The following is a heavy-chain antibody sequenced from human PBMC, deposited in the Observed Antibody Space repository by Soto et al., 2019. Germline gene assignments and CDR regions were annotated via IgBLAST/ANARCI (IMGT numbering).Heavy chain of an antibody. Sequence: GGSLRLSCAASGFIFENFGMSWVRQAPGKGLEWISSISGSGFKKYYADSVKGRFTISRDNSKSTVYLELNNLSAEDTAVYHCEKNQGVELVTLDTVDWFDPWGQGSVVTVSS. V-gene: IGHV3-23*01. J-gene: IGHJ5*02. CDR2: ISGSGFKK. D-gene: IGHD1-26*01. CDR1: GFIFENFG. CDR3: EKNQGVELVTLDTVDWFDP.